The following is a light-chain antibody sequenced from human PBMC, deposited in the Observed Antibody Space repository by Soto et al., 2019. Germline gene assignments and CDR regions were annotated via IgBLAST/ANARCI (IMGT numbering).Light chain of an antibody. CDR2: TAS. Sequence: AIRMTQSASSLSASTGDRVTITCRASQSISSYLAWYQQKPGKAPKVLIHTASTLQGGVPSRFSGSGSGTDFTLTISRLQSEDFATYYCQQYYTYPWTFGQGTKVEVK. CDR3: QQYYTYPWT. CDR1: QSISSY. V-gene: IGKV1-8*01. J-gene: IGKJ1*01.